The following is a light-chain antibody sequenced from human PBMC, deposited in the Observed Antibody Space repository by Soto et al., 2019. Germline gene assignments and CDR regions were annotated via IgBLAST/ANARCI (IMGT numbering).Light chain of an antibody. CDR2: GAS. V-gene: IGKV1-27*01. CDR3: QKYNSAPLT. Sequence: DIQMTQSPSSLSASVGDRVTISCRASETIATYLNWYQQKPGRVPEVLIYGASRLQRGVPSRFTGSGYGTDFTLTISSLQPEDVAAYYCQKYNSAPLTFGGGTKVDIK. J-gene: IGKJ4*01. CDR1: ETIATY.